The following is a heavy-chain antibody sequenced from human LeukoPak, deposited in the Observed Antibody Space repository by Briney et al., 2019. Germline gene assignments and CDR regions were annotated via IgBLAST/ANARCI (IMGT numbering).Heavy chain of an antibody. V-gene: IGHV4-59*01. D-gene: IGHD2-2*02. CDR2: IYYSGST. J-gene: IGHJ6*02. CDR1: GGSISSYY. CDR3: ARWGCSSTSCYTAHPYYYYGMDV. Sequence: SETLSLTCAVSGGSISSYYWSWIRQPPGKGLEWIGYIYYSGSTNYNPSLKSRVTISVDTSKNQFSLKLSSVTAADTAVYYCARWGCSSTSCYTAHPYYYYGMDVWGQGTTVTVSS.